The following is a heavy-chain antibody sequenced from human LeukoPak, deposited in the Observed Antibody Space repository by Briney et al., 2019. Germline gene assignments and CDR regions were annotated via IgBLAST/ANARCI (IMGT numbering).Heavy chain of an antibody. CDR1: GYTFTSYA. Sequence: ASVKVSCKASGYTFTSYAMNWVRQAPGQGLEWMGWINTNTGNPTYAQGFTGRFVFSLDTSVNTAYLQISSLKAEDTAVYYCARTSYEKGLWELLYPGHLDYWGQGTLVTVSS. V-gene: IGHV7-4-1*02. CDR3: ARTSYEKGLWELLYPGHLDY. D-gene: IGHD1-26*01. CDR2: INTNTGNP. J-gene: IGHJ4*02.